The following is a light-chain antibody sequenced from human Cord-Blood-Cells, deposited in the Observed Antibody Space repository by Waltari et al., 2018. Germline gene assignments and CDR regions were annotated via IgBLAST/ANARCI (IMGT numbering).Light chain of an antibody. Sequence: EIVLTQSPGTLSLSPGERATLSCRASQSVRSSYLAWYQQKPGQAPRPLIYGASSRATGIPDRFSGSGSGTDFTLTISRLEPEDFAVYYCQQYGSTAALTFGGGTNMEIK. J-gene: IGKJ4*01. CDR1: QSVRSSY. CDR2: GAS. V-gene: IGKV3-20*01. CDR3: QQYGSTAALT.